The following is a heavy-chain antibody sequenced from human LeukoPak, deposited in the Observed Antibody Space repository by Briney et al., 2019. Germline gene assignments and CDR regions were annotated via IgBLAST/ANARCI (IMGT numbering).Heavy chain of an antibody. D-gene: IGHD1-26*01. V-gene: IGHV3-66*01. CDR2: IYSGGST. J-gene: IGHJ4*02. CDR1: GFTVSSNY. CDR3: ASSGNYRIYYFDY. Sequence: GGSLRLSCAASGFTVSSNYMSWVRQAPGKRLEWVSLIYSGGSTYYADSVKGRFTISRDNSKNTLYLQMNSLRAEDTAVYYCASSGNYRIYYFDYWGQGTLVTVSS.